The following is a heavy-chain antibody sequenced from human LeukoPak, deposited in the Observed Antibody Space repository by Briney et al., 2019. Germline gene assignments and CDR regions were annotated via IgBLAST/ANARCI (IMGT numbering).Heavy chain of an antibody. CDR2: TRNKANSYTT. J-gene: IGHJ4*02. Sequence: GGSLRLSCAASGFTFSDHYMDWVRQAPGKGREWGGRTRNKANSYTTKYAATKQGRYTISRDDSKNSLNLQMNSQKTEDTAVYYCAGAKRYCSGGNCYSVPDYWGQGTLVTVSS. D-gene: IGHD2-15*01. CDR3: AGAKRYCSGGNCYSVPDY. V-gene: IGHV3-72*01. CDR1: GFTFSDHY.